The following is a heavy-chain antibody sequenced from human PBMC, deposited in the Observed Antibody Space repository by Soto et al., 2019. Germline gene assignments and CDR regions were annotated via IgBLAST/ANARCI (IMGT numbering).Heavy chain of an antibody. V-gene: IGHV1-58*01. J-gene: IGHJ4*02. Sequence: QMQLVQSGPEVKKPGTSVKVSCKASGFTFTSSAVQWVRQARGQRLEWIGWIVVGSGNTNYAQKFQERVTITRDMSTSTAYMELSSLRSEDTAVYYCAARSGYSSGWPRDYWGQGTLVTVSS. CDR1: GFTFTSSA. CDR3: AARSGYSSGWPRDY. D-gene: IGHD6-19*01. CDR2: IVVGSGNT.